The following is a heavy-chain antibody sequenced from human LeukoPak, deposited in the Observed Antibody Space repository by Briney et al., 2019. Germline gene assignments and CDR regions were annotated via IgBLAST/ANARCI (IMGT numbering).Heavy chain of an antibody. J-gene: IGHJ4*02. CDR3: ARELPPVVTYYFDY. CDR2: IWYDGSNK. Sequence: GGSLRLSCAASGFTFSSFGMHWVRQAPGKGLEWVAVIWYDGSNKYYADSVKGRFTISRDNSKNTLYLQMNSLRAEDTAVYYCARELPPVVTYYFDYWGQGTLVTVSS. V-gene: IGHV3-33*01. CDR1: GFTFSSFG. D-gene: IGHD2-15*01.